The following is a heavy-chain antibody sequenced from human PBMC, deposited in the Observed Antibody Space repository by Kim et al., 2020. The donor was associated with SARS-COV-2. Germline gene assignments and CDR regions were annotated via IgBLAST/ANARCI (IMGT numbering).Heavy chain of an antibody. J-gene: IGHJ4*02. D-gene: IGHD2-8*01. CDR2: EK. CDR3: ARDPQGCVYDY. Sequence: EKNHVDPVKGRFTISRDNAKNSLYLQMNSLRAEDTAVYYCARDPQGCVYDYWGQGSLVTVSS. V-gene: IGHV3-7*01.